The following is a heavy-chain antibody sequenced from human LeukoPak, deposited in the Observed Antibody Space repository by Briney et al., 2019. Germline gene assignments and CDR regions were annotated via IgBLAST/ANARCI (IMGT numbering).Heavy chain of an antibody. D-gene: IGHD3-10*01. CDR2: ISGSGGST. V-gene: IGHV3-23*01. CDR3: ARQAYYNFDY. Sequence: PGGSLRLSCAASGFTFSSYAMSWVRQAPGKGLEWVSAISGSGGSTYYADSVKGRFTISRDNSKNTFYLQMDSLRTEDTAVYYCARQAYYNFDYWGQGTLVTVSS. J-gene: IGHJ4*02. CDR1: GFTFSSYA.